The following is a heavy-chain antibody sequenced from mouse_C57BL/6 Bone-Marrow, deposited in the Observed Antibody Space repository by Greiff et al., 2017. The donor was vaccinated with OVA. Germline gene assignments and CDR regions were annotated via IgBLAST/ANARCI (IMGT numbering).Heavy chain of an antibody. Sequence: QVQLQQSGAELVRPGSSVKLSCKASYFAFMACAMHWVKQRPGQGLEWIGSFTTSSDATEYSENFKGKATLTANTSSSTAYMELSSLTSEDSAVYYCARGSYPSYYAMGYWGKGTSVTVSS. D-gene: IGHD2-10*01. CDR3: ARGSYPSYYAMGY. CDR2: FTTSSDAT. V-gene: IGHV1-49*01. J-gene: IGHJ4*01. CDR1: YFAFMACA.